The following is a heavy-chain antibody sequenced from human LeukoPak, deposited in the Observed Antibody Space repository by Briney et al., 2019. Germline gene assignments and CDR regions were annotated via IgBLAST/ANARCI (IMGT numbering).Heavy chain of an antibody. J-gene: IGHJ4*02. V-gene: IGHV4-59*01. CDR1: GGSMSTYY. D-gene: IGHD2-8*01. CDR2: IYYSGST. CDR3: ARSGTKTNGFDY. Sequence: PSETLTLTCTVSGGSMSTYYWSWIRQPPGKGLEWIGYIYYSGSTNYSPSLQSRGTIYVDTSKNQFSLRLSSVTAADTAMYYCARSGTKTNGFDYWGQGALVTVSS.